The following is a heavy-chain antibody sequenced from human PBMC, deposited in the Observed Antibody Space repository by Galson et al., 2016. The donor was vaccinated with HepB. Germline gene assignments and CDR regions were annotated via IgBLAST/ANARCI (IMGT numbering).Heavy chain of an antibody. J-gene: IGHJ4*02. CDR3: ARGPYYDYIWGCYRAFFDY. CDR2: INPNSGGT. Sequence: SVKVSCKASGYRFTGQYMHWVRQAPGQGLEWMGWINPNSGGTNYAQKFQGRVTMTRDTSISTAYMELGRLRSDDTAVYYCARGPYYDYIWGCYRAFFDYWGQGTLVTGSS. CDR1: GYRFTGQY. V-gene: IGHV1-2*02. D-gene: IGHD3-16*02.